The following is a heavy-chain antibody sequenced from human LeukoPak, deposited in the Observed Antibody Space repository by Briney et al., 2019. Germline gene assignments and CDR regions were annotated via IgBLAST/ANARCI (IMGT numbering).Heavy chain of an antibody. J-gene: IGHJ4*02. Sequence: GGSLRLSCADSGFTFSNYAMSWVRQAPGRGLEWVSGISAYGGSTYYAATVKGRFTISRDNSKNILYLQMNSLRAEDTAVYYCAKWIQLSYFDYWGQGTLVTVSS. CDR1: GFTFSNYA. CDR3: AKWIQLSYFDY. V-gene: IGHV3-23*01. D-gene: IGHD5-18*01. CDR2: ISAYGGST.